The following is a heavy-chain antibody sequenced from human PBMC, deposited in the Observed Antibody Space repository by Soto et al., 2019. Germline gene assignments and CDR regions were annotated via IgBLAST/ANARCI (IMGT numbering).Heavy chain of an antibody. D-gene: IGHD2-2*02. J-gene: IGHJ6*02. CDR3: AREYTAWPLAYGLDV. CDR1: GFTFSSYA. CDR2: ISGSGGST. V-gene: IGHV3-23*01. Sequence: GGSLRLSCAASGFTFSSYAMSWVRQAPGKGLEWVSAISGSGGSTYYADSVKGRFTISRDNSKNTLYLQMNSLRAEDTAVYYCAREYTAWPLAYGLDVWGQGTTVTVSS.